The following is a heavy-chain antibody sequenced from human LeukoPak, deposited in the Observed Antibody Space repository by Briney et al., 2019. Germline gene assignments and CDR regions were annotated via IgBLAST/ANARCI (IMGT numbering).Heavy chain of an antibody. CDR3: ARDSSYYYGSGSPLDY. CDR2: ISYDGSNK. V-gene: IGHV3-30*03. Sequence: PGRSLRLSCAASGFTFSSYGMHWVRQAPGKGLEWVAVISYDGSNKYYADSVKGRFTISRDNSKNTLYLQMNSLRAEDTAVYYCARDSSYYYGSGSPLDYWGQGTLVTVSS. CDR1: GFTFSSYG. D-gene: IGHD3-10*01. J-gene: IGHJ4*02.